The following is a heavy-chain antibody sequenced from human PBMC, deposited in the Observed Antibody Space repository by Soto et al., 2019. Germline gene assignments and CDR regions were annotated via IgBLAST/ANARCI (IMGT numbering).Heavy chain of an antibody. V-gene: IGHV3-21*01. CDR1: GFTFSSYS. D-gene: IGHD5-18*01. CDR2: ISSSSSYI. J-gene: IGHJ6*03. CDR3: ARGTAVDTAMADYYYYMDV. Sequence: GGSLRLSCAASGFTFSSYSMNWVRQAPGKGLEWVSSISSSSSYIYYADSVKGRFTISRDNAKNSLYLQMNSLRAEDTAVYYCARGTAVDTAMADYYYYMDVWGKGTTVTVSS.